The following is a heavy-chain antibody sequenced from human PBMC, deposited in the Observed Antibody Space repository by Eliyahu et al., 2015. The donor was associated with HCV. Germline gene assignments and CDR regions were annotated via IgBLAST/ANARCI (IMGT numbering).Heavy chain of an antibody. CDR3: ASYSGRRYWYFDL. Sequence: QVQLQESGPGLVKPSETLSLTCTVSGGSVRSGSYYWSWIRQPPGKGLEWIGYIYYSGSTNYNPSLKSRVTISVDTSKNQFSLKLSSVTAADTAVYYCASYSGRRYWYFDLWGRGTLVTVSS. J-gene: IGHJ2*01. V-gene: IGHV4-61*01. D-gene: IGHD1-26*01. CDR1: GGSVRSGSYY. CDR2: IYYSGST.